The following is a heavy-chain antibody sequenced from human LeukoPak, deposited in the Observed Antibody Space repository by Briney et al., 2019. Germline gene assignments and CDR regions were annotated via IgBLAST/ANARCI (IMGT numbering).Heavy chain of an antibody. CDR3: ATDRGYCSGGRCYYWFDP. CDR2: ISGNNGNT. V-gene: IGHV1-18*01. D-gene: IGHD2-15*01. CDR1: GYTFTRYG. Sequence: ASVKVSCKASGYTFTRYGISWLRQAPGQGLEWMGWISGNNGNTNYAQKFQGRVTMTTDTSTSTAYMELRSLRSDDTAVYYCATDRGYCSGGRCYYWFDPWGQGTLVTVSS. J-gene: IGHJ5*02.